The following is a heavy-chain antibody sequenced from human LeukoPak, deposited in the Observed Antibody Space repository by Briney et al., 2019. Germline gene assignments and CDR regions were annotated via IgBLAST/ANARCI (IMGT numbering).Heavy chain of an antibody. CDR1: GYTFTSYD. D-gene: IGHD1-26*01. CDR2: MNPNSGNT. V-gene: IGHV1-8*01. Sequence: GASVKVSCKASGYTFTSYDINWVRQATGQGLEWMGWMNPNSGNTGYAQKFQGRVTMTRNTSISTAYMELSSLRSEDTAVYYCASPPSGSYYNFNYWGQGTLVTVSS. CDR3: ASPPSGSYYNFNY. J-gene: IGHJ4*02.